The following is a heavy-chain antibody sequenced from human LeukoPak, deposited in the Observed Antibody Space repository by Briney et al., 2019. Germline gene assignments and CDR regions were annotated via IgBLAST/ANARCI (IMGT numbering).Heavy chain of an antibody. CDR1: GGSFRGYH. CDR3: TRRSYDSGSYYDGWYFDY. J-gene: IGHJ4*02. V-gene: IGHV4-34*01. CDR2: INHNGNT. D-gene: IGHD3-10*01. Sequence: SETLSLTCAVYGGSFRGYHWNWIRQAPGKGLEWIGEINHNGNTNYNPSLKGRVTISVDTSKNQFSLKLNSVTAADTAVYYCTRRSYDSGSYYDGWYFDYWGQGTLVTVSS.